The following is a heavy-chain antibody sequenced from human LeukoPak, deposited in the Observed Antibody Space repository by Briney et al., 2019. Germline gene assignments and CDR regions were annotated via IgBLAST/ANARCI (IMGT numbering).Heavy chain of an antibody. CDR1: GFAFSSYA. J-gene: IGHJ4*02. V-gene: IGHV3-23*01. CDR3: AKGGSYYDFDY. Sequence: GGSLRLSCAVSGFAFSSYAMSWVRQAPGKGLEWVSAISGSGGSTYYADSVKGRFTISRDNSKNTLYLQMNSLRAEDTAVYYCAKGGSYYDFDYWGQGTLVTVSS. D-gene: IGHD3-10*01. CDR2: ISGSGGST.